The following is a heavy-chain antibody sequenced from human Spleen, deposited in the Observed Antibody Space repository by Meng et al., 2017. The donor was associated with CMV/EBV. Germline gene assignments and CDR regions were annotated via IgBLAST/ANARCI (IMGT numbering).Heavy chain of an antibody. CDR2: IYSGGST. J-gene: IGHJ4*02. V-gene: IGHV3-53*01. CDR1: GFDFGSSG. CDR3: ARILLYYYDSSGYLDY. Sequence: SGFDFGSSGLHWVRQTPVKGLEWVSVIYSGGSTYYADSVKGRFTISRDNSKNTLYLQMNSLRAEDTAVYYCARILLYYYDSSGYLDYWGQGTLVTVSS. D-gene: IGHD3-22*01.